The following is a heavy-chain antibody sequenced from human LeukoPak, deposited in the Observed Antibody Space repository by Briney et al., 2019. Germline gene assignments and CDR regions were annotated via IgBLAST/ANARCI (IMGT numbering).Heavy chain of an antibody. CDR3: ARVRTRRNWFDP. J-gene: IGHJ5*02. V-gene: IGHV1-8*01. D-gene: IGHD3/OR15-3a*01. Sequence: ASVKVSCKASGYTFTSYDINWVRQATGQGLEWMGWINPNSGNTGYAQKFQGRVTMTRNTSISTAYMELSSLRSEDTAVYYCARVRTRRNWFDPWGQGTLVTVSS. CDR1: GYTFTSYD. CDR2: INPNSGNT.